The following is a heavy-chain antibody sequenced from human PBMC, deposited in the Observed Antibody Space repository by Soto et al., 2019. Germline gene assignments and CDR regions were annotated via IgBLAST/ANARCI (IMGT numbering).Heavy chain of an antibody. CDR1: GVTFNSYS. CDR3: ASTRGNSYSYVVDF. V-gene: IGHV3-21*02. Sequence: VELVESGGGLVKPGGSMRLSCAASGVTFNSYSMNWVRQAPGKGLEWVSSISRSSSYIHYADSLKGRFTNSRDNAKNSLYLQMNSLRAEDTAVSYWASTRGNSYSYVVDFWGQGTMVTVSS. CDR2: ISRSSSYI. D-gene: IGHD5-18*01. J-gene: IGHJ3*01.